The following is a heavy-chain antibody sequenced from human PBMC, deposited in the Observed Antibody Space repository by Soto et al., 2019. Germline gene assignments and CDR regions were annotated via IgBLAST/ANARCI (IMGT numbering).Heavy chain of an antibody. CDR1: GFTFSSYG. CDR3: AKAPGTTGAYGMDV. CDR2: ISYDGSNK. V-gene: IGHV3-30*18. Sequence: QVQLVESGGGVVQPGRSLRLSCAASGFTFSSYGMHWVRQAPGKGLEWVAVISYDGSNKYYADSVKGRFTISRDNSKNTLYLQMNSLRAEDTAVYYCAKAPGTTGAYGMDVWGQGTTGSVSS. J-gene: IGHJ6*02. D-gene: IGHD1-1*01.